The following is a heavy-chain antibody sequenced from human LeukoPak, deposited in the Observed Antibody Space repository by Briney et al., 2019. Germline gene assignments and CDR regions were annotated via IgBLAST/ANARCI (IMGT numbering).Heavy chain of an antibody. Sequence: SQTLSLTCAISGDSVSSNSAAWNWIRQSPSRGLEWLGRTYYRSKWYNDYAVSVKSRITINPDTSKNQFTLQLNSVTPEDTAVYYCARARADYGDYVAENLDYWGQGTLVTVSS. CDR1: GDSVSSNSAA. CDR3: ARARADYGDYVAENLDY. V-gene: IGHV6-1*01. CDR2: TYYRSKWYN. J-gene: IGHJ4*02. D-gene: IGHD4-17*01.